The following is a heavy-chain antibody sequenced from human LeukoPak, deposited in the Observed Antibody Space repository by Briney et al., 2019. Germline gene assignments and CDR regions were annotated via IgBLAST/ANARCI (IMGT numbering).Heavy chain of an antibody. CDR1: GGSISSGGYY. J-gene: IGHJ6*02. Sequence: PSETLSLTCTVSGGSISSGGYYWSWIRQHPGKGLEWIGYIYYSGSTYYNPSLKSRVTISVDTSKNQFSLKLSSVTAADTAVYYCVRDKEVRGVSYYYYGMDVWGQGTTVTVSS. CDR2: IYYSGST. CDR3: VRDKEVRGVSYYYYGMDV. D-gene: IGHD3-10*01. V-gene: IGHV4-31*03.